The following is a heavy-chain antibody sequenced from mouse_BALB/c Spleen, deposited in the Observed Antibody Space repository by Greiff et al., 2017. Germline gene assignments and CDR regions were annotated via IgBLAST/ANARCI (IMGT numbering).Heavy chain of an antibody. CDR1: GFTFSDYY. D-gene: IGHD1-1*01. CDR3: ARGGGTTVVNYYAMDY. V-gene: IGHV5-4*02. CDR2: ISDGGSYT. Sequence: EVKVVESGGGLVKPGGSLKLSCAASGFTFSDYYMYWVRQTPEKRLEWVATISDGGSYTYYPDSVKGRFTISRDNAKNNLYLQMSSLKSEDTAMYYCARGGGTTVVNYYAMDYWGQGTSVTVSS. J-gene: IGHJ4*01.